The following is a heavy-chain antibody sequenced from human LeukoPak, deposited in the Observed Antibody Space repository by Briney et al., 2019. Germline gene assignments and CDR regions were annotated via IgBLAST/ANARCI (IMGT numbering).Heavy chain of an antibody. CDR1: GDSISSSS. D-gene: IGHD3-3*01. Sequence: SETLSLTCTVSGDSISSSSWSWIRQPPGKGLEWIGYISTSGSNNYNPSLKSRVTISLDTSKNQFSLNGRSVTAADTAVYYCARRFYDPWSGNQNFDLWGRGTLVTVSS. J-gene: IGHJ2*01. CDR3: ARRFYDPWSGNQNFDL. V-gene: IGHV4-4*09. CDR2: ISTSGSN.